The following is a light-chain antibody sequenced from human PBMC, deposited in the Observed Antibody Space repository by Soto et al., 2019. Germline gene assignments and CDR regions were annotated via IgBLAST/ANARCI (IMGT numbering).Light chain of an antibody. CDR1: QSVSSSY. J-gene: IGKJ4*01. CDR2: GAY. V-gene: IGKV3-20*01. CDR3: QQYGSSLSLT. Sequence: EIVLTQSPGTLSLSPGERATLSCRASQSVSSSYLAWYQQKPGQAPRLLIYGAYSRATGIPDRFSGSGSGTDFTLNISRLEPEDFAVYYCQQYGSSLSLTFGGGTKVEIK.